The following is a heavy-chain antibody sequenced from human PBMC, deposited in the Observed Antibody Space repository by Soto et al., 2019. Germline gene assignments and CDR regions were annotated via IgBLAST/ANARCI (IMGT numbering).Heavy chain of an antibody. J-gene: IGHJ4*02. CDR3: ARGYYDRSGYFFEY. Sequence: GGSLRLSCAASGFLFSDYSMNWVRQSPGKGLEWVSSISSTSSYIYYADSLKGRFTISRDNAKNSLYLQMNSLRVEDAAVYYCARGYYDRSGYFFEYWGKGNXVTVSS. CDR2: ISSTSSYI. D-gene: IGHD3-22*01. CDR1: GFLFSDYS. V-gene: IGHV3-21*01.